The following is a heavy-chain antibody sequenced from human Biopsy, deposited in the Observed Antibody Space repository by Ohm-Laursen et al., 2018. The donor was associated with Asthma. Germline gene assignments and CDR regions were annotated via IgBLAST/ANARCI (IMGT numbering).Heavy chain of an antibody. D-gene: IGHD3-22*01. V-gene: IGHV3-9*01. J-gene: IGHJ4*01. CDR1: GFSFDDCA. CDR3: AKSADYYDSTDYLDF. Sequence: LRLSCAASGFSFDDCAMHWVRQAPGKGLEWVSGISRNSGNIDYAVSVKGRFTISRDNAKNSLYLQMQSLRPEDTAFYYCAKSADYYDSTDYLDFWGRGTLVTVSS. CDR2: ISRNSGNI.